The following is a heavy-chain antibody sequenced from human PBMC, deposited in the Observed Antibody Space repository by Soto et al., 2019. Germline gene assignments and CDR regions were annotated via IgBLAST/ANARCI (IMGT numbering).Heavy chain of an antibody. Sequence: ASVKVSCKASGYTFTSYGISWVRQAPGQGLEWMGWISAYNGNTNYAQKLQGRVTMTTDTSTSTAYMELRSLRSDDTAVYYCARRVMKPHYYYGMDVWGQGTTVTVSS. J-gene: IGHJ6*02. D-gene: IGHD3-16*01. CDR1: GYTFTSYG. V-gene: IGHV1-18*01. CDR3: ARRVMKPHYYYGMDV. CDR2: ISAYNGNT.